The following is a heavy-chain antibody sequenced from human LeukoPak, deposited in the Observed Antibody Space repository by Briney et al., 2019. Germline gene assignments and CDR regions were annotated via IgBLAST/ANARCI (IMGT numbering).Heavy chain of an antibody. CDR1: GGSISSSSYY. V-gene: IGHV4-39*07. Sequence: SETLSLTCTVSGGSISSSSYYWGWIRQPPGKGLEWIGSIYYSGSTYCNPSLKSRVTISVDTSKNQSSLKLSSVTAADTAVYYCARAPGSGSYYGAFDIWGQGTMVTVSS. J-gene: IGHJ3*02. D-gene: IGHD3-10*01. CDR3: ARAPGSGSYYGAFDI. CDR2: IYYSGST.